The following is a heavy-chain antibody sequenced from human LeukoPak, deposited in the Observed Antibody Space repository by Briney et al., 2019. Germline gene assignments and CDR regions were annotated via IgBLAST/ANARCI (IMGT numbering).Heavy chain of an antibody. CDR3: ATGAYHQH. Sequence: GSLRLSCAASGFTFSSYVMHWVRQAPGKGLEWVAIISYDGSNEYYADSVKGRFTVSRDNSKNTLFLQMNSLRAEDTAVYYCATGAYHQHWGRGTLVTVSS. D-gene: IGHD2-2*01. J-gene: IGHJ1*01. CDR1: GFTFSSYV. V-gene: IGHV3-30*04. CDR2: ISYDGSNE.